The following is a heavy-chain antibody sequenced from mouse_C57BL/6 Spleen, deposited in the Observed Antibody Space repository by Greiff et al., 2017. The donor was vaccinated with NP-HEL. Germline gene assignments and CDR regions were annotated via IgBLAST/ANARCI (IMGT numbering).Heavy chain of an antibody. V-gene: IGHV14-1*01. D-gene: IGHD2-4*01. CDR3: TTSKITTSYFDY. J-gene: IGHJ2*01. CDR2: IDPEDGDT. Sequence: VQLQQSGAELVRPGASVKLSCTASGFNIKDYYMHWVKQRPEQGLEWIGRIDPEDGDTEYAPKFQGKATMTADTSSNTAYLQLSSLTSEDTAVYYCTTSKITTSYFDYWGQGTTLTVSS. CDR1: GFNIKDYY.